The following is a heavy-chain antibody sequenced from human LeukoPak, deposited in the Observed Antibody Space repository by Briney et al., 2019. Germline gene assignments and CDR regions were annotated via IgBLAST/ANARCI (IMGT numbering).Heavy chain of an antibody. CDR3: AGAGATVTSGFDY. D-gene: IGHD4-17*01. J-gene: IGHJ4*02. CDR1: VGTFSSYA. CDR2: IIPIFGTA. V-gene: IGHV1-69*01. Sequence: AWAKVSCKASVGTFSSYAISSVRQAPGPGLEWMGGIIPIFGTANYAQKFQGRVTITADESTSTAYMEVSSLRSEETAVYYCAGAGATVTSGFDYWGQGSLVTVSS.